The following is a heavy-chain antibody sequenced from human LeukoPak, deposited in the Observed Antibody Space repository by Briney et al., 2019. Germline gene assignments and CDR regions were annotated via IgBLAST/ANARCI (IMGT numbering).Heavy chain of an antibody. CDR1: GGSISSYY. V-gene: IGHV4-59*01. D-gene: IGHD6-13*01. Sequence: SETLSLTCSGSGGSISSYYWSWIRQPPGKGLEWIGYIYYSGSTKYNPSLKSRVTISVDTSKNQFSLKLSSVTAADTAVYYCARLSSTWRVFDYWGQGILVPVSS. CDR3: ARLSSTWRVFDY. CDR2: IYYSGST. J-gene: IGHJ4*02.